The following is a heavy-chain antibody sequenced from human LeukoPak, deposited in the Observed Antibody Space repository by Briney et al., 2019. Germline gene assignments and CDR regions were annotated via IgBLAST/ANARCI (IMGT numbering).Heavy chain of an antibody. V-gene: IGHV3-21*01. CDR3: ARDISTWIQLRGWFDP. CDR2: ISSSSGYI. J-gene: IGHJ5*02. CDR1: GFTFSSYS. Sequence: GGSLRLSCAASGFTFSSYSMNWVRQAPGKGLEWVSSISSSSGYIYYADSVKGRFTISRDNAKNSLYLQMNSLRAEDTAVYYCARDISTWIQLRGWFDPWGQGTLVTVSS. D-gene: IGHD5-18*01.